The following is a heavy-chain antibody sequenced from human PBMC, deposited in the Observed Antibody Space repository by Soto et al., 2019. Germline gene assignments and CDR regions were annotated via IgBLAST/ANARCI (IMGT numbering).Heavy chain of an antibody. V-gene: IGHV5-51*01. CDR1: GYAFIDYW. Sequence: GESLKISCKGSGYAFIDYWIVLVRPVPGKCLEWMGSIYPGDFDIKYVPSFQGQVTISADKSNTTVYLQWSSLKAADTGIYYRASAFGGEYYDRHSWYSDDWGQGNQVTFSS. CDR2: IYPGDFDI. D-gene: IGHD3-16*01. J-gene: IGHJ4*02. CDR3: ASAFGGEYYDRHSWYSDD.